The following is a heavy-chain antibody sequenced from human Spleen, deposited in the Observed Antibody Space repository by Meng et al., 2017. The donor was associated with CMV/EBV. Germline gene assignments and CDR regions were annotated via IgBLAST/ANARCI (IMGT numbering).Heavy chain of an antibody. J-gene: IGHJ1*01. Sequence: QVQLVQSGAEVKKPGASVKVSFKASGYTFTSYGMSWLRQAPGQGLEWMGWISAYNGNTIYAQKVQGRVTMTTDASTNTAYLELRSPRSDDTAVYYCARDQQLIPAEYFQHWGPGTLVTVSS. V-gene: IGHV1-18*01. CDR1: GYTFTSYG. CDR3: ARDQQLIPAEYFQH. D-gene: IGHD6-13*01. CDR2: ISAYNGNT.